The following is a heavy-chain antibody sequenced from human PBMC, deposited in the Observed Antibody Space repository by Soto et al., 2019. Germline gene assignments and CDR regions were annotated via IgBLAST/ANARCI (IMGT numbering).Heavy chain of an antibody. Sequence: SVKVSCKASGGTFSSYAISWVRQAPGQGLEWMGGIIPIFGTANYAQKFQGRVTITADESTGTAYMELSSLRSEDTAVYYCATEVQLERRFNYYYGMDVWGQGTTVTVSS. J-gene: IGHJ6*02. V-gene: IGHV1-69*13. CDR3: ATEVQLERRFNYYYGMDV. CDR2: IIPIFGTA. D-gene: IGHD1-1*01. CDR1: GGTFSSYA.